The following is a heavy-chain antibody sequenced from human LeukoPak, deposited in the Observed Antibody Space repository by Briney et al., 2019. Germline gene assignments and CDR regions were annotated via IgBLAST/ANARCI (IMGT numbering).Heavy chain of an antibody. V-gene: IGHV4-59*12. J-gene: IGHJ5*02. CDR3: ARVLGFSWTVAAAGRWFDP. D-gene: IGHD6-13*01. CDR2: IYYSGST. CDR1: GGSISSYY. Sequence: PSETLSLTCTVSGGSISSYYWSWIRQPPGKGLEWIGYIYYSGSTNYNPSLKSRVAISVDTSKNQFSLKLSSVTAADTAVYYCARVLGFSWTVAAAGRWFDPWGQGTLVTVSS.